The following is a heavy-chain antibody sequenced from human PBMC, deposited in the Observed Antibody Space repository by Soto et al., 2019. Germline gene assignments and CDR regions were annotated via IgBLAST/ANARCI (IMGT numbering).Heavy chain of an antibody. V-gene: IGHV3-30-3*01. CDR1: RFTFSSYA. D-gene: IGHD6-13*01. CDR3: ARAAAYFYHYYYAMDV. Sequence: GGSLRLSCAASRFTFSSYAMDWFRQAPGKGLEWVAVISHDGSEKYYGDSVKGRFTISRDNPKNTVYLQMNSLRPEDTAVYYCARAAAYFYHYYYAMDVWGQGTAVTVSS. CDR2: ISHDGSEK. J-gene: IGHJ6*02.